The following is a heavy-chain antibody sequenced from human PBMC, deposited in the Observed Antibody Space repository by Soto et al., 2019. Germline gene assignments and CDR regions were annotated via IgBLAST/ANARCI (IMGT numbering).Heavy chain of an antibody. Sequence: SETLSLTCTVSGGSISSYYWSWIRQPPGRGLEWIGFVYYSGRTNYNPSLRSRVTISVDTSRNQFSLKLSSVTAADTAIYYCARHEGALNAHIDSWGQGTLVTVS. CDR1: GGSISSYY. J-gene: IGHJ4*02. CDR2: VYYSGRT. V-gene: IGHV4-59*08. CDR3: ARHEGALNAHIDS.